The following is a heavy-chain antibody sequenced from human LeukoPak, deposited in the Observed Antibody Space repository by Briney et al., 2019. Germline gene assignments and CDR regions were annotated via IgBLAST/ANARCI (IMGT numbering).Heavy chain of an antibody. Sequence: GASVKVSCKASGYTFTGYYMHWVRQAPGQGLEWMGWINPNSGGTNYAQKFQGRVAMTRDTSISTAYMELSRLRSDDTAVYYCAREDPSTVTTFVGPGYWGQGTLVTVSS. CDR1: GYTFTGYY. CDR3: AREDPSTVTTFVGPGY. D-gene: IGHD4-17*01. CDR2: INPNSGGT. J-gene: IGHJ4*02. V-gene: IGHV1-2*02.